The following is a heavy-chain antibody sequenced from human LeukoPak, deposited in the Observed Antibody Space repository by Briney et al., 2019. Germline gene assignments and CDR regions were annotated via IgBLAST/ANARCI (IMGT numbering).Heavy chain of an antibody. Sequence: SETLSLTCTVSGGSISSYYWSWIRQPPGKGLEWIGYIYYSGSTNYNPSLKSRVTISVDTSKNQFSLKLSSVTAADTAVYYCAKSRFLEWVFDYWGQGTLVTVSS. D-gene: IGHD3-3*01. CDR2: IYYSGST. CDR1: GGSISSYY. V-gene: IGHV4-59*01. CDR3: AKSRFLEWVFDY. J-gene: IGHJ4*02.